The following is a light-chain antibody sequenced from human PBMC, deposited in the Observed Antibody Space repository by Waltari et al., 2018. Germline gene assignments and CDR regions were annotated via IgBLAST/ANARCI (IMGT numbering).Light chain of an antibody. V-gene: IGLV3-10*01. J-gene: IGLJ1*01. Sequence: SYELTQPPSVSVSPGQTARITCSGDELPKKYDFWYQKKSGQAPLLVIYADSKRPSGIPERFSGSSSGTMATLIISGAQVEDEADYYCYSTDSSGNYGVFGTGTKVSVL. CDR3: YSTDSSGNYGV. CDR2: ADS. CDR1: ELPKKY.